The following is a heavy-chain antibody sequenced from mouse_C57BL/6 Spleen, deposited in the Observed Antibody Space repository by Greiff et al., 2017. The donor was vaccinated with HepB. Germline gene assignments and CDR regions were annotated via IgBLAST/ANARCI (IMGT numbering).Heavy chain of an antibody. CDR2: IYLDDDK. J-gene: IGHJ4*01. Sequence: QVTLKVSGPGILQSSQTLRLTCSFSGFSLSTSGLGVSWIRQPSGKGLEWLAHIYLDDDKRYNPSLKSRRTISKDTSRNQVFLKITSVDTADTATYYCARNYDYDDYYAMDYWGQGTSVTVSS. CDR1: GFSLSTSGLG. D-gene: IGHD2-4*01. CDR3: ARNYDYDDYYAMDY. V-gene: IGHV8-12*01.